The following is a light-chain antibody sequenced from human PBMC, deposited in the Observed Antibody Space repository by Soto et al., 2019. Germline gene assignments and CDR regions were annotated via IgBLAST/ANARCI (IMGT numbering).Light chain of an antibody. CDR1: ISDLGGYNY. CDR3: NSFTDSSLYV. V-gene: IGLV2-14*01. Sequence: QSVLTQPASVSGSLGQSITISYTGTISDLGGYNYVSWYQQHPGKAPRLVIYEVTNRPSGVSNRFSGSKSGNTASLTISGLQADDEADYYCNSFTDSSLYVFGTGTQLTVL. J-gene: IGLJ1*01. CDR2: EVT.